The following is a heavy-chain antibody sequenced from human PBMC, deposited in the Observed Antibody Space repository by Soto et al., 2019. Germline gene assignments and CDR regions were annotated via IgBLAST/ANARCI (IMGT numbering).Heavy chain of an antibody. CDR2: IAATGTT. D-gene: IGHD1-1*01. CDR1: GASISGFY. CDR3: VRDGTKTLRDWFDP. V-gene: IGHV4-4*07. Sequence: SETLSLTCTVSGASISGFYWSWIRKSAGKGLEWIGRIAATGTTDYHPSLKSRVMMSVDTSKKQFSLKLRSVTAAYTVVYYCVRDGTKTLRDWFDPWGQGISVTVSS. J-gene: IGHJ5*02.